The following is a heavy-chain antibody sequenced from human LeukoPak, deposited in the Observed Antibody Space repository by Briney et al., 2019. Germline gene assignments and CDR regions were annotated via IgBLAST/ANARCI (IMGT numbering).Heavy chain of an antibody. CDR3: AKDAAPIGGSSEFDY. Sequence: GGSLRLSCAASGFTFSSYAMSWVRQAPGKGLEWVSAISGSGGSTYYADSVKGRFTISRDNSKNTLYLQMNSLRAGDTAVYYCAKDAAPIGGSSEFDYWGQGTLVTVSS. CDR2: ISGSGGST. CDR1: GFTFSSYA. J-gene: IGHJ4*02. D-gene: IGHD1-26*01. V-gene: IGHV3-23*01.